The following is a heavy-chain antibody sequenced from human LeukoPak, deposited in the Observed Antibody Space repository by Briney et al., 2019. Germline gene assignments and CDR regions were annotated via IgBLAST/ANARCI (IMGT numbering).Heavy chain of an antibody. CDR3: TTDCATRCHAYYYYYGMDV. Sequence: KPGGSLRLSCAASGFTFSNAWMSWVRQAPGKGLEWVGRIKSKTDGGTTDYAAPVKGRFTISRDDSKNTLYLQMNSLKTEDTAVYYCTTDCATRCHAYYYYYGMDVWGQGTTVTVPS. D-gene: IGHD2-2*01. CDR1: GFTFSNAW. V-gene: IGHV3-15*01. CDR2: IKSKTDGGTT. J-gene: IGHJ6*02.